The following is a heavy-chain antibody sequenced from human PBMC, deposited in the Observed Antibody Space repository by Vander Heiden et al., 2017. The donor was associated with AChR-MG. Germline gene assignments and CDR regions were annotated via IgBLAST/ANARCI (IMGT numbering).Heavy chain of an antibody. CDR1: GGSISSGGSY. CDR2: IYYSGST. D-gene: IGHD5-12*01. CDR3: ARVRYSGYANPYYMDV. Sequence: QVQLQESGPGLVKPSQTLSLTCTVSGGSISSGGSYWSWIRQNQGKGLEWIGYIYYSGSTYYNPSLKSRVTISVDTSKNQFSLKLSSVTAADTAVYYCARVRYSGYANPYYMDVWGKGTTVTVSS. J-gene: IGHJ6*03. V-gene: IGHV4-31*03.